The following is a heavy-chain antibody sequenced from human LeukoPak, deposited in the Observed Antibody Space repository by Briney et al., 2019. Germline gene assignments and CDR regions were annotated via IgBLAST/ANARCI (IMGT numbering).Heavy chain of an antibody. Sequence: KPSETLSLTCTVSGGSISSYYWSWIRQPPGKGLEWIGYIYYSVSTNYNPSLKSRVTISVDTSKNQFSLKLSSVTAADTAVYYCARGAYYYDSSGYYSGDYYYYMDVWGKGTTVTVSS. CDR3: ARGAYYYDSSGYYSGDYYYYMDV. J-gene: IGHJ6*03. V-gene: IGHV4-59*01. CDR2: IYYSVST. CDR1: GGSISSYY. D-gene: IGHD3-22*01.